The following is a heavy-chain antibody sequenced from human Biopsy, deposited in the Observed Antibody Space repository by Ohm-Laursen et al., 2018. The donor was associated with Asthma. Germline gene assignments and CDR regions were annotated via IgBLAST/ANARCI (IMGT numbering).Heavy chain of an antibody. V-gene: IGHV3-30*18. D-gene: IGHD5-12*01. J-gene: IGHJ4*02. CDR1: GFMFRSFG. CDR2: ISYDGNHK. Sequence: SLRLSCAASGFMFRSFGMHWVRQAPGKGLEWVAVISYDGNHKFYEDSVKGGFTISRDNSKNTLYLQMNSLRTEDTAVYYCAKRRGYSGHDNDYWGQGTLVIVSS. CDR3: AKRRGYSGHDNDY.